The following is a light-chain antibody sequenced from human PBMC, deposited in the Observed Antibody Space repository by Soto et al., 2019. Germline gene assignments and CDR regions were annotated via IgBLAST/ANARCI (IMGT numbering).Light chain of an antibody. Sequence: EIVLTQSPGTLSLSPGERATLSCRASQSVSSSNLAWYQQTPGQAPRLLIYGASSRATGIPDRFSASGSGTDFALTISRLEPEDVAVYYCQDGRSLLFTFGPGTTVDIK. V-gene: IGKV3-20*01. CDR1: QSVSSSN. CDR2: GAS. CDR3: QDGRSLLFT. J-gene: IGKJ3*01.